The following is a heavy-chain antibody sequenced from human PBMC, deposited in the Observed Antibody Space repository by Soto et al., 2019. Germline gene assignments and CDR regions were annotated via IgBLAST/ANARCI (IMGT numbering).Heavy chain of an antibody. V-gene: IGHV6-1*01. Sequence: SQTLSLTCAISGDSVSSNSAAWNWIRQSSSRGLEWLGRTYYRSKWYNDYAVSVKSRITINPDTSKNQFSLQPNSVTPEDTAVYYCATACVDKATESYYYYYGMDVSGPGTTVTVSS. CDR2: TYYRSKWYN. D-gene: IGHD5-18*01. CDR1: GDSVSSNSAA. CDR3: ATACVDKATESYYYYYGMDV. J-gene: IGHJ6*02.